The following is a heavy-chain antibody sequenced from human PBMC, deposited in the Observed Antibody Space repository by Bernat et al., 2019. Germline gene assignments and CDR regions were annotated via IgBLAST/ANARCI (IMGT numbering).Heavy chain of an antibody. V-gene: IGHV3-48*03. CDR1: GFTFSSYE. CDR2: IRGSGSTT. D-gene: IGHD1-26*01. CDR3: ARELYSGAATGDY. J-gene: IGHJ4*02. Sequence: EVQLVESGGGLVQPGGSLRLSCAASGFTFSSYEMNWVRQAPGKGLEWVSYIRGSGSTTDYADSVKGRFTISRDNAKNSLYLQMNSLRVEDKAVYYCARELYSGAATGDYWGQGTQVTVSS.